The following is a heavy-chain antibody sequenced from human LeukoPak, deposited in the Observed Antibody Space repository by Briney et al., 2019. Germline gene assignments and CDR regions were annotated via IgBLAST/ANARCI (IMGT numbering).Heavy chain of an antibody. V-gene: IGHV4-39*07. D-gene: IGHD5-18*01. CDR1: GGSISSSSYY. CDR2: IYYSGST. CDR3: ARDSYGYATANPEFDY. Sequence: SETLSLTCTVSGGSISSSSYYWGWIRQPPGKGLEWIGSIYYSGSTYYNPSLKSRVTISVDTSKNQFSLKLSSVTAADTAVYYCARDSYGYATANPEFDYWGQGTLVTVSS. J-gene: IGHJ4*02.